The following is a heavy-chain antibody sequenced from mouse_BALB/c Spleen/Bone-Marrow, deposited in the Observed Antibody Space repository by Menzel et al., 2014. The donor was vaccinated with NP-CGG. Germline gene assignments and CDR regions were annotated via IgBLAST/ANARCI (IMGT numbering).Heavy chain of an antibody. CDR1: GDSITSSY. V-gene: IGHV3-8*02. D-gene: IGHD1-2*01. CDR2: ISYSGNA. J-gene: IGHJ2*01. Sequence: DVKLVESGPSLVKPSQTLSLTCSVTGDSITSSYWNWIRKFPGNKLEHMGYISYSGNAYYNPSLKSRISLTRDTSKNQYYLQLNSVTTEDTATYFCARGNGYHFDYWGQGTTLTVSS. CDR3: ARGNGYHFDY.